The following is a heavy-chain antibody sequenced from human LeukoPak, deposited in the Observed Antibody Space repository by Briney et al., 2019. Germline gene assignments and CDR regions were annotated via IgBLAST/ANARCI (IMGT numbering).Heavy chain of an antibody. CDR2: IHYSGST. Sequence: SETLSLTCTVSGGSVSNGRFYWSWIRQPPGKGLEWIGYIHYSGSTKYNPSLKSRVTMSVATSKNQFSLKLSSVTAADTAVYYCARAPITMVRGVIKVRFDYWGQGTLVTVSS. V-gene: IGHV4-61*01. CDR3: ARAPITMVRGVIKVRFDY. CDR1: GGSVSNGRFY. J-gene: IGHJ4*02. D-gene: IGHD3-10*01.